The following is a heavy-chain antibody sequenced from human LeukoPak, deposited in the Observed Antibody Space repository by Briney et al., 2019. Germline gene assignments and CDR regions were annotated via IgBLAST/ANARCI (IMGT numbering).Heavy chain of an antibody. J-gene: IGHJ4*02. CDR1: GYTFTSYG. V-gene: IGHV1-18*01. Sequence: ASVKVSCKASGYTFTSYGISWVRQAPGQGLEWMGWISAYNGNTNYAQKLQGRVTMTTDTSMSTAYMELRSLRSDDTAVYYCARTGDYYDSSGYYYWGQGTLVTVSS. D-gene: IGHD3-22*01. CDR3: ARTGDYYDSSGYYY. CDR2: ISAYNGNT.